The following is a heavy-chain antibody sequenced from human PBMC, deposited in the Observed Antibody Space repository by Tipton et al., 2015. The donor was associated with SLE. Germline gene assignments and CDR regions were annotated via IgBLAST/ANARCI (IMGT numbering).Heavy chain of an antibody. CDR2: LYHRGST. Sequence: TLSLTCAVSGYSITSGDYWGWIRQPPGKGLGWVGSLYHRGSTYYNPSLKSRVTISTITSKNGIYLKLTSVTATDTAVYFCARDPYNSTWRNGWFDPWGQGTLVTVSS. D-gene: IGHD6-13*01. CDR1: GYSITSGDY. V-gene: IGHV4-38-2*02. CDR3: ARDPYNSTWRNGWFDP. J-gene: IGHJ5*02.